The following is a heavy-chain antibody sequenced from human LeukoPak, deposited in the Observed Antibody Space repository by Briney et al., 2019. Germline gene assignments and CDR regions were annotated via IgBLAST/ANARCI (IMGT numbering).Heavy chain of an antibody. D-gene: IGHD1-26*01. V-gene: IGHV1-2*02. J-gene: IGHJ6*02. Sequence: ASVKVSCKASGYTFTGYYMHWVRQAPGQGLEWMGWLNPNSGGTNYAQKFQGRVTMTRDTSISTAYMELSRLRSDDTAVYYCATDLRLLRHYYNYGMDVWGQGTTVTVSS. CDR2: LNPNSGGT. CDR3: ATDLRLLRHYYNYGMDV. CDR1: GYTFTGYY.